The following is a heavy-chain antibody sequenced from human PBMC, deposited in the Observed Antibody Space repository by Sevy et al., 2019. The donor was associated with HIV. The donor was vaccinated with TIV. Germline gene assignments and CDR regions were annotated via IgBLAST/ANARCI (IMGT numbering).Heavy chain of an antibody. J-gene: IGHJ6*02. CDR1: GFTFSDYD. CDR2: ISDRGHIT. V-gene: IGHV3-30*03. D-gene: IGHD1-1*01. Sequence: GGSLRLSCEASGFTFSDYDMHWVRQAPGKGLEWLSFISDRGHITFYGDSVRGRSTISRDNAKNTLYLQVNSLKTEDAAVYYCVAEPTSGGPGNYPFGLDLWGQGTTVTVSS. CDR3: VAEPTSGGPGNYPFGLDL.